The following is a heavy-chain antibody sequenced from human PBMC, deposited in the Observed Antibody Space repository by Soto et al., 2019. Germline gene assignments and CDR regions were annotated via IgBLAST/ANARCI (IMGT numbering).Heavy chain of an antibody. CDR3: AKGSFGFDY. CDR1: GVTFTSYA. V-gene: IGHV3-23*01. D-gene: IGHD3-10*01. Sequence: GGSLRLSCAASGVTFTSYAMTWVRQVPGEGLQWVSSISKSGDSTYYADSVKGRFTTSRDNSENTLYLQMNSLRAEDTAIYYCAKGSFGFDYWGQGTLVTVSS. CDR2: ISKSGDST. J-gene: IGHJ4*02.